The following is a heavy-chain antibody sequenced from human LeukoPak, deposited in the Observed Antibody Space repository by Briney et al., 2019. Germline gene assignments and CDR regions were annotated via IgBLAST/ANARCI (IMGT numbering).Heavy chain of an antibody. CDR3: VRGRGSYGWFDP. CDR2: ISGDGTAR. Sequence: GSLRLSCAASGFTSSSYWMHWVRHVPGKGLVWVSRISGDGTARNYADSVKGRFTLSRDDAKNPVDLQMNSLRGEDTAVYYCVRGRGSYGWFDPWGQGTLVTVSS. J-gene: IGHJ5*02. CDR1: GFTSSSYW. D-gene: IGHD3-10*01. V-gene: IGHV3-74*01.